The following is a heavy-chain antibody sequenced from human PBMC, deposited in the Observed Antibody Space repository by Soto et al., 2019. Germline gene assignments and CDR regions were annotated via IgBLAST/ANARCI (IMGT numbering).Heavy chain of an antibody. J-gene: IGHJ5*02. V-gene: IGHV1-2*02. CDR3: ARTTYCTNGVCYTGWFDP. Sequence: ASVKVSCKASGYTFTGYYMHWVRQAPGQGLEWMGWINPNSGGTNYAQKFQGRVTMTRDTSISTAYMELSRLRSDDTAVYYCARTTYCTNGVCYTGWFDPWGQGTLVTVSS. D-gene: IGHD2-8*01. CDR2: INPNSGGT. CDR1: GYTFTGYY.